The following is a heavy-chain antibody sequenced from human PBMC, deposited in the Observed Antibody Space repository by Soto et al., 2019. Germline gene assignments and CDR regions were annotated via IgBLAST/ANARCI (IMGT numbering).Heavy chain of an antibody. CDR2: IFYSGST. V-gene: IGHV4-39*01. CDR3: ARLNTDCGGDCYGVFSGAFDI. CDR1: GGSISSSSYY. D-gene: IGHD2-21*01. Sequence: SETLSLTCTVSGGSISSSSYYWGWIRQPPGKGLEWFGSIFYSGSTYYIPFLKSRVTISVDTSKNQFSLKLSSVTAADTAVYYFARLNTDCGGDCYGVFSGAFDIWGQGTMVTVSS. J-gene: IGHJ3*02.